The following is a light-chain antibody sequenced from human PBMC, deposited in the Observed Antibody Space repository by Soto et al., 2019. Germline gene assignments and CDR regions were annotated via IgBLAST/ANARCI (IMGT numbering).Light chain of an antibody. CDR1: SSDVGGYNY. J-gene: IGLJ2*01. Sequence: QSALTQPASESGSPGQSITISCTGTSSDVGGYNYVSWYQQHPGKAPKLMIYDVSNRPSGVSNRFSGSKSGNTASLTISGLQAEDEADYYCSSYTSSSRVFGGGTKLTVL. V-gene: IGLV2-14*01. CDR2: DVS. CDR3: SSYTSSSRV.